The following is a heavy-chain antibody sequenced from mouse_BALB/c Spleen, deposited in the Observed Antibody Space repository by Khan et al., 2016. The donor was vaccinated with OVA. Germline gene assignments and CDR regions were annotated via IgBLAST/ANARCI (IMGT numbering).Heavy chain of an antibody. Sequence: EVELVESGGDLVKPGGSLKLSCAASGFTFSRYAMSWVRQTPEKRLEWVATINSGGSYTYYPDSVRGRFTISRDKAKNTLFLQMSSLRSEDTAMYFYSGQANNDDYFHCAIDFWGQGTSVTVSS. D-gene: IGHD2-3*01. CDR2: INSGGSYT. CDR3: SGQANNDDYFHCAIDF. CDR1: GFTFSRYA. V-gene: IGHV5-9-3*01. J-gene: IGHJ4*01.